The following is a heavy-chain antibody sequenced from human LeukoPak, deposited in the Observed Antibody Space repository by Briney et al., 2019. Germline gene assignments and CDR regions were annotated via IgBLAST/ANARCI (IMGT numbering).Heavy chain of an antibody. D-gene: IGHD3-16*01. Sequence: GGSLRLSCAASGFTFSSYSMNWVRQAPGKRLEWVSSISSSSSYIYYADSVKGRFTISRDNAKNSLYLQMNSLRAEDTAVYYCARDWGYYYYYGMDVWGQGTTVTVSS. CDR3: ARDWGYYYYYGMDV. J-gene: IGHJ6*02. CDR2: ISSSSSYI. V-gene: IGHV3-21*01. CDR1: GFTFSSYS.